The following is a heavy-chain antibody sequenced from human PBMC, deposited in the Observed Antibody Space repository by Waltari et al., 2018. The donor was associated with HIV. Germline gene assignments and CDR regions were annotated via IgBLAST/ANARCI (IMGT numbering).Heavy chain of an antibody. D-gene: IGHD3-3*01. V-gene: IGHV1-46*02. CDR2: INLSGGTT. Sequence: QVQLVQSGAEVRKPGASVQVSCKASGFSFDSYYLHWVRQAPGQGLEWVVIINLSGGTTTYAQKYQGRFTMTRDSSTSTVYLELTTLRAEDTAEYYCARGRPGGAVDYWCHGSLVTVSS. CDR1: GFSFDSYY. CDR3: ARGRPGGAVDY. J-gene: IGHJ4*01.